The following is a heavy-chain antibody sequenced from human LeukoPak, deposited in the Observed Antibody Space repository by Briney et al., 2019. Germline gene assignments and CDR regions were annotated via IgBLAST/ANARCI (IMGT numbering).Heavy chain of an antibody. Sequence: RPGGSLRLSCAASGFTFSSYEMHWVRQAPGKGLEWVSGISWNSGSIGYADSVKGRFTISRDNAKNSLYLQMNSLRAEDTAVYYCARVWGGAAGGMDYWGQGTLVTVSS. CDR3: ARVWGGAAGGMDY. D-gene: IGHD1-26*01. CDR2: ISWNSGSI. V-gene: IGHV3-20*04. J-gene: IGHJ4*02. CDR1: GFTFSSYE.